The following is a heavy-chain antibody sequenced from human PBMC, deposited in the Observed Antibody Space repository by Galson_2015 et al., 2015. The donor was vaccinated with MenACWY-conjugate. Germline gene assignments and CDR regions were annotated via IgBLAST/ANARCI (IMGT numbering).Heavy chain of an antibody. CDR2: ISYDGNNK. CDR1: GFTFSHYG. V-gene: IGHV3-30*03. J-gene: IGHJ4*02. D-gene: IGHD6-19*01. Sequence: SLRLSCAASGFTFSHYGMHWVRQAPGKGLEWVTAISYDGNNKYYADSVKGRFTISRDNSKNTVSLQMNGLTTEDTAVYFCARVLSSGWTRQFDYWGQGTLVAFSS. CDR3: ARVLSSGWTRQFDY.